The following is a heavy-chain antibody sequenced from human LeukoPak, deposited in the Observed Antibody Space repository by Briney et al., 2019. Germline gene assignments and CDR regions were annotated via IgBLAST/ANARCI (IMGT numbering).Heavy chain of an antibody. D-gene: IGHD3-22*01. CDR3: ARAGSSGSLIDY. CDR1: GDSISSYY. CDR2: VYYSGNT. J-gene: IGHJ4*02. V-gene: IGHV4-59*13. Sequence: SETLSLTCPVSGDSISSYYWSWIRQPPGKGLEWIGYVYYSGNTNYNPSLKSRVTISLDTSKNQFSLKLSSVTAADTAVYYCARAGSSGSLIDYWGQGTLVTVSS.